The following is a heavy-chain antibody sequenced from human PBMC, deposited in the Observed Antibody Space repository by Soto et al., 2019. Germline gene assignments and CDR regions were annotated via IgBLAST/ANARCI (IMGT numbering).Heavy chain of an antibody. D-gene: IGHD2-15*01. Sequence: GSLRLSCSASGFTFSSYAMHWVRQAPGKGLEYVSAISSNGGSTYYADSVKGRFTISRDNSKNTLYLQMSSLRAEDTAVYYCVKEVVVAATPFDYWGQGTLVTVSS. V-gene: IGHV3-64D*08. J-gene: IGHJ4*02. CDR2: ISSNGGST. CDR3: VKEVVVAATPFDY. CDR1: GFTFSSYA.